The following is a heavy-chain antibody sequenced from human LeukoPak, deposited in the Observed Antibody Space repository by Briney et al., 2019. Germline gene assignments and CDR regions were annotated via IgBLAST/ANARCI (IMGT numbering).Heavy chain of an antibody. V-gene: IGHV3-7*01. D-gene: IGHD4-17*01. Sequence: PGGSLRLSCAASGFTFSSYWMNWVRQAPGKGLEWVANIRQDGSEKYYVDSVKGRFTISRDDAKNSLYLQMNSLRAEDTAVYYCARDPHRGGDYDYWGQGTLVTVSS. CDR1: GFTFSSYW. CDR3: ARDPHRGGDYDY. CDR2: IRQDGSEK. J-gene: IGHJ4*02.